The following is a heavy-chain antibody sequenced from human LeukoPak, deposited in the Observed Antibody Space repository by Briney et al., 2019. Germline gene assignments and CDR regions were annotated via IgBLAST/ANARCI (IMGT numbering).Heavy chain of an antibody. CDR1: GFTFSSYA. V-gene: IGHV3-64*01. D-gene: IGHD5-24*01. CDR2: ISSNGGST. Sequence: PGGSLRLSCAASGFTFSSYAMHWVRQAPGKGVEYVSAISSNGGSTYYANSVKGRFTISRDNSKNTLYLQMGSLRAEDMAVYYCARVGPRWAFDIWGQGTMVTVSS. J-gene: IGHJ3*02. CDR3: ARVGPRWAFDI.